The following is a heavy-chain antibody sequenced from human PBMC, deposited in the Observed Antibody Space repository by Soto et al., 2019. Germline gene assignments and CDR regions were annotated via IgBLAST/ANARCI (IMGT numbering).Heavy chain of an antibody. Sequence: QVQLQESGPGLVKPSQTLSLTCTVSGGSISSGDYYWSWIRQPPGKGLEWIGYIYYSGSTYYNPSLKSRVTVSVDTSKNQFSLKLSSVTAAVTAVYYCAGNIVVVVAADYFDYWGQGTLVTVSS. D-gene: IGHD2-15*01. J-gene: IGHJ4*02. CDR1: GGSISSGDYY. V-gene: IGHV4-30-4*01. CDR3: AGNIVVVVAADYFDY. CDR2: IYYSGST.